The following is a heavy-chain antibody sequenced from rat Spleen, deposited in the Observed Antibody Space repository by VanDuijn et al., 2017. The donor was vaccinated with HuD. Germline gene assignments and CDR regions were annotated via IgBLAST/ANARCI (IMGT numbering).Heavy chain of an antibody. D-gene: IGHD4-1*01. CDR2: ISAGGAST. CDR1: GFTFSNYY. Sequence: EVQLVESDGGLVQPGRSLKLSCAASGFTFSNYYMAWVRQAPTKGLEWVAYISAGGASTYYRDSVKGRFTISRDNAKNTLYLQMDSLRSEDTATYYCATEDYGFPFFDYWGQGVMVTVSS. V-gene: IGHV5-27*01. CDR3: ATEDYGFPFFDY. J-gene: IGHJ2*01.